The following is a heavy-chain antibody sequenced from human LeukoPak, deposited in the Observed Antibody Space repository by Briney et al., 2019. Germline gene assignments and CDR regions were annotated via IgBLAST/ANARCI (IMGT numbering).Heavy chain of an antibody. CDR1: GFTFDDYG. V-gene: IGHV3-20*04. CDR3: ARSDYGSGGPYYFDY. Sequence: GGSLRLSCAASGFTFDDYGMSWVRQAPGKGLEWVSGINWNGGSTGYADSVKGRFTISRDNAKNSLYLQMNSLRAEDTALYYCARSDYGSGGPYYFDYWGQGTLVTVSS. J-gene: IGHJ4*02. CDR2: INWNGGST. D-gene: IGHD3-10*01.